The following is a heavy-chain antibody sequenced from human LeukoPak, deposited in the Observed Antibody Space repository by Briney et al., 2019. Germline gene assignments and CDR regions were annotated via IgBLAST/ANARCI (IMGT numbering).Heavy chain of an antibody. J-gene: IGHJ5*02. D-gene: IGHD5-24*01. V-gene: IGHV3-23*05. CDR1: GFSLSGYA. CDR3: AKDLTYNYGRWEFVP. Sequence: GGSLRLSCVASGFSLSGYAMSWVRQAPGKGPEWVSGILTSGTTYYSDSVKGRFTISRDSSKNTLYLQMNSLISEDTAIYSCAKDLTYNYGRWEFVPWGQGTLVTVSS. CDR2: ILTSGTT.